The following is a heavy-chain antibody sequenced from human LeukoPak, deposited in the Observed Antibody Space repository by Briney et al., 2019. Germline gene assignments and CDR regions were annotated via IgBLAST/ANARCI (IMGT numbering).Heavy chain of an antibody. CDR2: INQSGST. Sequence: SETLSLTCAVYGGSFSGYYWSWIRQPPGKGLEWIGEINQSGSTNYNPSLKSRVTISVDTSKNQFSLKLSSVTAADTAVYYCARGLSWLQSSYYFDYWGQGTLVTVSS. D-gene: IGHD5-24*01. J-gene: IGHJ4*02. V-gene: IGHV4-34*01. CDR3: ARGLSWLQSSYYFDY. CDR1: GGSFSGYY.